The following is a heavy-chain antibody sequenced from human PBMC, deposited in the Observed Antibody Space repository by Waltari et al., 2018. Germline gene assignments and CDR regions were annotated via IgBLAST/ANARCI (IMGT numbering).Heavy chain of an antibody. V-gene: IGHV3-7*01. CDR2: IRQDGGVK. J-gene: IGHJ4*02. D-gene: IGHD2-15*01. CDR1: KVSLSNSR. Sequence: EVQLGESGGGLVQPGGSLRLSGVGAKVSLSNSRLSWVRQAPGKGLGWVANIRQDGGVKQYVDSVKGRFTISRDNAKNSLYLQMDRLRAEDTAVYHCASYCSCVGCSGRGFDHWGQGTLVTVSS. CDR3: ASYCSCVGCSGRGFDH.